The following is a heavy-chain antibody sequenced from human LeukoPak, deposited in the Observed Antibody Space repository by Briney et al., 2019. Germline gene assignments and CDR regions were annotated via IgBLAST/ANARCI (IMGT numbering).Heavy chain of an antibody. J-gene: IGHJ4*02. V-gene: IGHV4-59*01. CDR3: ARDLGRYGYYFDY. Sequence: SEPLSLTCTVSGGSISSYYWSWIRQPPGKGLEWIGYIYYSGSTNYNPSLKSRVTISVDTSKNQFSLKLSSVTAADTAVYYCARDLGRYGYYFDYWGQGTLVTVSS. CDR1: GGSISSYY. D-gene: IGHD1-1*01. CDR2: IYYSGST.